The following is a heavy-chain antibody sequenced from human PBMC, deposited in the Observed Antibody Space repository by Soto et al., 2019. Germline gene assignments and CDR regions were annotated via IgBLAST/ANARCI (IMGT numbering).Heavy chain of an antibody. D-gene: IGHD2-2*01. CDR1: GGSISSGGSY. J-gene: IGHJ2*01. V-gene: IGHV4-31*03. CDR2: IYYSGPT. Sequence: QVQLQESGPGLVKPSQTLSLTCTVSGGSISSGGSYWSWIRQSPGKGLEWIGYIYYSGPTYYNPSLTSRVSISLDTSKNRVSLKLISVTAADTAIYYCGSGQCFSSRCSYLDLWGRGTLVTVSS. CDR3: GSGQCFSSRCSYLDL.